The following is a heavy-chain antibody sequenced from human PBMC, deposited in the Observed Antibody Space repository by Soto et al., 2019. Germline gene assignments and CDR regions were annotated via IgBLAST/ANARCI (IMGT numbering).Heavy chain of an antibody. Sequence: GGSLRLSCAASGFTFSSYWMSWVRQAPGKGLEWVANIKQDGSEKYYVDSVKGRFTISRDNAKNSLYLQMNSLRAEDTAVYYCARDESPKGDFWSGYLLLGYYYYYMDVWGKGTTVTVSS. J-gene: IGHJ6*03. D-gene: IGHD3-3*01. CDR3: ARDESPKGDFWSGYLLLGYYYYYMDV. CDR2: IKQDGSEK. V-gene: IGHV3-7*01. CDR1: GFTFSSYW.